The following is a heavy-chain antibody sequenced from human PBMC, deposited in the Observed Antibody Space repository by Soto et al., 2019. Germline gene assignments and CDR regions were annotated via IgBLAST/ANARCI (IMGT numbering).Heavy chain of an antibody. V-gene: IGHV4-39*01. D-gene: IGHD6-6*01. CDR3: ASPEYRSSSGRGM. CDR2: IYYSGRT. CDR1: GGSISSSSYY. Sequence: QLQLQESGPGLVKPSETLSLTCTVSGGSISSSSYYWGWIRQPPGKGLEWIGSIYYSGRTYYNPSLKSRVTISEDTSKNQCSLKLSSVTAADPAVYYCASPEYRSSSGRGMWGQGTLVTVSS. J-gene: IGHJ4*02.